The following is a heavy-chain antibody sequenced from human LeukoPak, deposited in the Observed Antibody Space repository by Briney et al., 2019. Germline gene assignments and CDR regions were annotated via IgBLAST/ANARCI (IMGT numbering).Heavy chain of an antibody. CDR1: GYTFTGYY. CDR3: ARGFERYDSSGYYYLQAFDI. CDR2: INPNSGGT. Sequence: ASVTVSCKASGYTFTGYYMHWVRQAPGQGLEWMGWINPNSGGTNYAQKFQGRVTITRNTSISTAYMELSSLRSEDTAVYYCARGFERYDSSGYYYLQAFDIWGQGTMVTVSS. D-gene: IGHD3-22*01. V-gene: IGHV1-2*02. J-gene: IGHJ3*02.